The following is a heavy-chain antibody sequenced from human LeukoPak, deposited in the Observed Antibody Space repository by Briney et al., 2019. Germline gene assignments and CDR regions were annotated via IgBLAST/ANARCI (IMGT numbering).Heavy chain of an antibody. CDR2: IHHSGNT. CDR1: GASIQTNF. J-gene: IGHJ4*02. D-gene: IGHD3-16*01. CDR3: ARADLYDTSLFFDY. V-gene: IGHV4-59*01. Sequence: SETLSLTCTVSGASIQTNFWSWLRQPPAKGLEWIGYIHHSGNTNYNPSLRSRVTILIDTPTKQFSLRLNSVTAADTALYYCARADLYDTSLFFDYWGQGILVTVSS.